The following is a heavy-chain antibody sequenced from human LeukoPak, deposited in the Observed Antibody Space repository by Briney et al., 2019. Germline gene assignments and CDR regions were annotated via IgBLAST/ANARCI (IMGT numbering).Heavy chain of an antibody. CDR1: GYTFPSYG. CDR2: NSAYNGNP. V-gene: IGHV1-18*01. D-gene: IGHD6-6*01. CDR3: ARESKVSYSSSPGYWFDP. J-gene: IGHJ5*02. Sequence: GASVKVSCKVSGYTFPSYGNRWVRQAPAKGLEWVGWNSAYNGNPNYAQKLQGRVTITTDTSTSTAYMELRSLRSDDTAVYYCARESKVSYSSSPGYWFDPWGQGTLVTVSS.